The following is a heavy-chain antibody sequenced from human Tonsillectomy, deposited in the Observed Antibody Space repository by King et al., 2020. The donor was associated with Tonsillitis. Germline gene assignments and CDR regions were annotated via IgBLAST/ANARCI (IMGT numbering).Heavy chain of an antibody. V-gene: IGHV1-69*01. CDR3: AGVGYCTGGRCYAPFRDGLDI. CDR2: STPYLGTK. Sequence: QLVQSGAEVKKPGSSVKVSCKASTDTFSSYAIIWVRQAPGQGLEWMAESTPYLGTKNYAEKFKGRLTIAADESTRTPYLELSRLTYEDTAVYYCAGVGYCTGGRCYAPFRDGLDIWGQGTMVTVSS. J-gene: IGHJ3*02. CDR1: TDTFSSYA. D-gene: IGHD2-8*02.